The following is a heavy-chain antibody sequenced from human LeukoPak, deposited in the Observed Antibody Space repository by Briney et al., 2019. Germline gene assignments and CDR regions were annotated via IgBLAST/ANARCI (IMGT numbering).Heavy chain of an antibody. V-gene: IGHV4-34*01. D-gene: IGHD5-24*01. CDR1: GGSFSGYY. Sequence: PSETLSLTCAVYGGSFSGYYWGWIRQPPGKGLEWIGEINHSGGTNYNPSLKSRVTISVDTSKNQFSLKLSSVTAADTAVYYCARESNSPLDYWGQGTLVTVSS. J-gene: IGHJ4*02. CDR3: ARESNSPLDY. CDR2: INHSGGT.